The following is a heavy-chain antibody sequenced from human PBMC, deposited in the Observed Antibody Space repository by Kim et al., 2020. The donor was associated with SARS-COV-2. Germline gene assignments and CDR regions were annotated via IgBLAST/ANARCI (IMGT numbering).Heavy chain of an antibody. J-gene: IGHJ4*02. CDR2: SFYSGST. CDR1: GGSISSHD. D-gene: IGHD3-22*01. V-gene: IGHV4-59*08. CDR3: ARTNYDGSGYSFFDY. Sequence: SETLSLTCTVSGGSISSHDWSWIRQPPRKGLEWIGYSFYSGSTNYNPSLNSRVTISVDKSKNQFSLKLSSVTAADTAVSFCARTNYDGSGYSFFDYWGQGTLVTVSS.